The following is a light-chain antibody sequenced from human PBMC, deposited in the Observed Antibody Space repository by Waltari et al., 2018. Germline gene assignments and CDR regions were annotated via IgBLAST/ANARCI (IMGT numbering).Light chain of an antibody. Sequence: DIVMTQSPDSLAVSLGERATINCTSSQRVLYSSNNKNYLAWYQQKPGQPPKLLIYWPSTRESGVTDRFSGSGSGTDFTLTISSRQAEDVAVYYCQQYYSRRFTFGPGTKVDIK. V-gene: IGKV4-1*01. CDR1: QRVLYSSNNKNY. CDR2: WPS. CDR3: QQYYSRRFT. J-gene: IGKJ3*01.